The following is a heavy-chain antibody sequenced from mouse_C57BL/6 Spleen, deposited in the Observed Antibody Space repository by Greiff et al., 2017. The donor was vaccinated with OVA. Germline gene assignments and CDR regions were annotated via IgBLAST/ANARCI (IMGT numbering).Heavy chain of an antibody. CDR3: ARKGIYYGYDDY. J-gene: IGHJ2*01. V-gene: IGHV1-50*01. D-gene: IGHD2-2*01. Sequence: QVQLQHPGAELVKPGASVKLSCKASGYTFTSYWMQWVKQRPGQGLEWIGEIDPSDSYTNYNQKFKGKATLTVDTSSSTAYMQLSSLTSEDSAVYYCARKGIYYGYDDYWGQGTTLTVAS. CDR1: GYTFTSYW. CDR2: IDPSDSYT.